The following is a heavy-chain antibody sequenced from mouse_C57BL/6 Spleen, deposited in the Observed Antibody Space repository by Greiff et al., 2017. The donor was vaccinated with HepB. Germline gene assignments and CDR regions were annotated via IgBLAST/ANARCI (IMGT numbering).Heavy chain of an antibody. Sequence: EVKLQQSGGGLVQPKGSLKLSCAASGFSFNTYAMNWVRQAPGKGLEWVARIRSKSNNYATYYADSVKDRFTISRDDSESMLYLQMNNLKTEDTAMYYCVRHYYYGSSYGYAMDYWGQGTSVTVSS. CDR3: VRHYYYGSSYGYAMDY. D-gene: IGHD1-1*01. CDR1: GFSFNTYA. CDR2: IRSKSNNYAT. V-gene: IGHV10-1*01. J-gene: IGHJ4*01.